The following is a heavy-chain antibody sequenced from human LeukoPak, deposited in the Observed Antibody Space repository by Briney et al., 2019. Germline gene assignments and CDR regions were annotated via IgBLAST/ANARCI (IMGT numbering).Heavy chain of an antibody. J-gene: IGHJ6*03. D-gene: IGHD5-18*01. V-gene: IGHV1-2*02. CDR1: GCTFTGYY. CDR3: ARGKLWPHYYYYMDV. Sequence: GASVKVSCKASGCTFTGYYMHWVRQAPGQGLEWMGWINPNSGGTNYAQKFQGRVTMTRDTSISTAYMELSRLRSDDTAVYYCARGKLWPHYYYYMDVWGKGTTVTVSS. CDR2: INPNSGGT.